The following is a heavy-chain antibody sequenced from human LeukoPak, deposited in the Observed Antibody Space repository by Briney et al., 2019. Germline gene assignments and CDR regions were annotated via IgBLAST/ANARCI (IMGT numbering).Heavy chain of an antibody. CDR3: ARAYCSSTSCYTGGSRWFDP. Sequence: ASVKVSCKASEYTFTGYYMHWVRQAPGQGLEWMGWINPNSGGTNYAQKFQGRVTRTRDTSISTAYMELSRLRSDDTAVYYCARAYCSSTSCYTGGSRWFDPWGQGTLVTVSS. J-gene: IGHJ5*02. CDR1: EYTFTGYY. CDR2: INPNSGGT. V-gene: IGHV1-2*02. D-gene: IGHD2-2*02.